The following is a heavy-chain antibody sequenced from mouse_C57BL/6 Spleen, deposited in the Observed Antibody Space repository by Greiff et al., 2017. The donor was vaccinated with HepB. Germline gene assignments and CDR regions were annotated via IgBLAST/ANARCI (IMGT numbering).Heavy chain of an antibody. CDR1: GFTFSDYY. V-gene: IGHV5-12*01. Sequence: EVQLVESGGGLVQPGGSLKLSCAASGFTFSDYYMYWVRQTPEKRLEWVAYISNGGGSTYYPDTVKGRFTISRDNAKNTLYLQMSRLKSEDTAMYYCARHGSSYDYAMDYWGQGTSVTVSS. CDR3: ARHGSSYDYAMDY. D-gene: IGHD1-1*01. J-gene: IGHJ4*01. CDR2: ISNGGGST.